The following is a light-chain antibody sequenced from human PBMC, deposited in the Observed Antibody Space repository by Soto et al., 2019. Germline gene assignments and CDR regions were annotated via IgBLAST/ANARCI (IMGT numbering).Light chain of an antibody. CDR3: QAWDSRTGV. CDR1: KLGDKY. V-gene: IGLV3-1*01. J-gene: IGLJ2*01. Sequence: ELTQPPSVSVSPGQTASITCSGDKLGDKYACWYQQKPGQSPVLVIYQDSKRPSGIPERFSGSNSGNTATLTISGTQAMDEADYYCQAWDSRTGVFGGGTKLTVL. CDR2: QDS.